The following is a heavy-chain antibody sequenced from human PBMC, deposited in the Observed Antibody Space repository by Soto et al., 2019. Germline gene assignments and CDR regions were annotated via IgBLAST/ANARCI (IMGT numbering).Heavy chain of an antibody. V-gene: IGHV3-7*01. D-gene: IGHD2-15*01. CDR3: ARGLGYCSGGSCYSTGLFDY. Sequence: GGSLRLSCAASGFTFSSYWMSWVRQAPGKGLEWVANIKQDGSEKYYVDSVKGRFTISRDNAKNSLYLQMNSLRAEDMAVYYCARGLGYCSGGSCYSTGLFDYWGQGTLVTVSS. CDR2: IKQDGSEK. J-gene: IGHJ4*02. CDR1: GFTFSSYW.